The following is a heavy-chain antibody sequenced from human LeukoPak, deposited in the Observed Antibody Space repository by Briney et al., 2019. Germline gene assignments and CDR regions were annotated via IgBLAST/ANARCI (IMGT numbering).Heavy chain of an antibody. CDR1: GFTFSSYA. V-gene: IGHV3-23*01. Sequence: GSLRLSCAHSGFTFSSYAMNWVREAPGKGLECISAIRGSGDSTYYADSVKGRFTISRDNSKNTLYLQMNSLRTEDTAVYYCARNVSGQYFDIWGRGTLVTVSS. J-gene: IGHJ2*01. D-gene: IGHD2/OR15-2a*01. CDR2: IRGSGDST. CDR3: ARNVSGQYFDI.